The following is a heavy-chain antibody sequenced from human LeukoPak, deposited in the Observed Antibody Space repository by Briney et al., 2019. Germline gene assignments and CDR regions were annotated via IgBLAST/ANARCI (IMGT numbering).Heavy chain of an antibody. V-gene: IGHV3-23*01. CDR3: GKRELWHGSGEDA. CDR2: ISGSGDRT. CDR1: GFTFNNYA. D-gene: IGHD3-10*01. Sequence: PGGSLRLSCAASGFTFNNYAMSWFRQTPGKGLEWFSAISGSGDRTYYAESVKGRFSISRDNSKNTLYLQMHSLRAEDTAVYYCGKRELWHGSGEDAWGQGTTVTVSS. J-gene: IGHJ6*02.